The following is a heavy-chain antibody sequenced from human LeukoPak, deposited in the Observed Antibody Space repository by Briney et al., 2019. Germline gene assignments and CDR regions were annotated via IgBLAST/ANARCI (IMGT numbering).Heavy chain of an antibody. CDR3: ARATPAVGYYYYYGMDV. V-gene: IGHV1-69*13. J-gene: IGHJ6*02. CDR2: IIPIFGTA. CDR1: GGTFSSYA. Sequence: GASVKVSCKASGGTFSSYAISWVRQAPGQGLEWMGGIIPIFGTANYAQKFQGRVTITADESTGTAYMELSSLRSEDTAVYYCARATPAVGYYYYYGMDVWGQGTTVTVSS. D-gene: IGHD2-2*01.